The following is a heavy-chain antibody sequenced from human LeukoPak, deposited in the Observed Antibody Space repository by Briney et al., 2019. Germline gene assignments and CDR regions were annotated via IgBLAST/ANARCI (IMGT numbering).Heavy chain of an antibody. CDR3: AKASELGRGFFDY. CDR1: GFRFSSFA. CDR2: ISGSGGST. D-gene: IGHD7-27*01. J-gene: IGHJ4*02. V-gene: IGHV3-23*01. Sequence: PGGSLRLSCAASGFRFSSFAMSWVGQAPGKGLEWVSVISGSGGSTNNADSVKGRFTMSRDNSQNTLYLQMNSLRAEDTAVYYCAKASELGRGFFDYWGQGTLVTVSS.